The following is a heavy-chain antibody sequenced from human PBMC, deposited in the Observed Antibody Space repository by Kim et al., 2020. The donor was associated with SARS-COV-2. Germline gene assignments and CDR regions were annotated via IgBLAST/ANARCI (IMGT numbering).Heavy chain of an antibody. D-gene: IGHD2-2*01. J-gene: IGHJ4*02. V-gene: IGHV3-74*01. CDR1: GFTFSSYW. Sequence: GGSLRLSCAASGFTFSSYWMHWVRQAPGKGLVWVSRINSDGSSTSYADSVKARFTISRDNAKNTLYLQMNSLRAEDTAVYYCARLVVPAAIDYWGQGTLVTVSS. CDR2: INSDGSST. CDR3: ARLVVPAAIDY.